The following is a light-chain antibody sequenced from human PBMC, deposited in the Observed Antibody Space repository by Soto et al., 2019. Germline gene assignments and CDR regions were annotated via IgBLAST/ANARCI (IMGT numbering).Light chain of an antibody. J-gene: IGLJ3*02. CDR1: SSDVGSYNL. V-gene: IGLV2-23*02. CDR2: EVS. Sequence: QSVLTQPASVSGSPGQSITISCTGTSSDVGSYNLVSWYQQHPGKAPKLMIYEVSKRPSGVSNRFSGSKSGNTASLTIAGLQAEDEADYSCCSYAGRSAPNWVLGGGTKLTVL. CDR3: CSYAGRSAPNWV.